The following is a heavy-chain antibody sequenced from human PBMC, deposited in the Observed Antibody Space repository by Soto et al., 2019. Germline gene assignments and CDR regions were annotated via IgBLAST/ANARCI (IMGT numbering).Heavy chain of an antibody. D-gene: IGHD2-15*01. CDR2: IGTAGDT. CDR3: ARSCSGGSCYLDAFDI. CDR1: GFTFSSYD. Sequence: GGSLRLSCASSGFTFSSYDMHWVRQATGKGLEWVSAIGTAGDTYYPGSVKGRFTISRENAKNSLYLQMNSLRAGDTAVYYCARSCSGGSCYLDAFDIWGQGTMVTVSS. V-gene: IGHV3-13*01. J-gene: IGHJ3*02.